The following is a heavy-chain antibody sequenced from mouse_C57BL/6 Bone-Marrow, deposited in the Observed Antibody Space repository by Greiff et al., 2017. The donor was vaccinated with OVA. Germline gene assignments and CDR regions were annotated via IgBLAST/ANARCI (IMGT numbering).Heavy chain of an antibody. V-gene: IGHV5-4*01. CDR2: ISDGGSYT. J-gene: IGHJ2*01. CDR1: GFTFSSYA. CDR3: ARDDSSGYPDY. D-gene: IGHD3-2*02. Sequence: EVMLVESGGGLVKPGGSLKLSCAASGFTFSSYAMSWVRQTPEKRLEWVATISDGGSYTYYPDNVKGRFTISRDNAKNNLYLQMSHLKSEDTAMYYCARDDSSGYPDYWGQGTTLTVSS.